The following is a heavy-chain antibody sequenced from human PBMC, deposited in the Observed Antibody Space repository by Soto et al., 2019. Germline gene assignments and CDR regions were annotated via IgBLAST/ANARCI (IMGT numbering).Heavy chain of an antibody. J-gene: IGHJ4*02. V-gene: IGHV3-15*01. D-gene: IGHD3-3*01. Sequence: GGSLRLSCAASGFTFSNAWMSWVRQAPGKGLEWVGRIKSKTDGGTTDYAAPVKGRFTISRDDSKNTLYLQMNSLKTEDTAVYYCTTTYYDFWSGYLVPSSWGRGTLVTVSS. CDR3: TTTYYDFWSGYLVPSS. CDR2: IKSKTDGGTT. CDR1: GFTFSNAW.